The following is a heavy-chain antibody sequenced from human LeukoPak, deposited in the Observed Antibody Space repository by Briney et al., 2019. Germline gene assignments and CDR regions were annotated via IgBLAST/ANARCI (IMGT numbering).Heavy chain of an antibody. CDR1: GFTFSNAW. CDR3: TKFSYSSGWYGNYYYYMDV. Sequence: TGGSLRLSCAASGFTFSNAWMSWVRQAPGKGLEWVGRIKSKTDGGTTDYAAPVKGRFTISRDDSKNTLYLQMNSLKTEDTAVYYCTKFSYSSGWYGNYYYYMDVWGKGTTVTVSS. V-gene: IGHV3-15*01. CDR2: IKSKTDGGTT. J-gene: IGHJ6*03. D-gene: IGHD6-19*01.